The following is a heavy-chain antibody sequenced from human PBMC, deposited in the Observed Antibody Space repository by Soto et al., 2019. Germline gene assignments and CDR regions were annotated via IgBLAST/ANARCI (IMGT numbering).Heavy chain of an antibody. Sequence: QVQLQQWGAGLLKPSETLSLSCGVYGGSLTGFYWSWIRQPPGSGLEWIGEINHSGSTNYNPSLKSRVTLSVDTTTNQFSLKLTTVTAAGAGVYYCGRVYSARWYGTSVGGDTWGQGTLVTVSS. J-gene: IGHJ5*02. CDR2: INHSGST. CDR1: GGSLTGFY. D-gene: IGHD6-13*01. V-gene: IGHV4-34*01. CDR3: GRVYSARWYGTSVGGDT.